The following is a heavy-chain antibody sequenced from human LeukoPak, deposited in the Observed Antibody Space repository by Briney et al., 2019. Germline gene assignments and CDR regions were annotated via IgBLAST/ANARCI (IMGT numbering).Heavy chain of an antibody. V-gene: IGHV4-4*07. CDR2: IYTSGST. CDR1: GGSISSYY. D-gene: IGHD1-14*01. Sequence: SETLSLTCTVSGGSISSYYWSWIRQPAGKGLEWIGRIYTSGSTNYNPSLKSRVTMSVDTSKNQFSLKLSSVTAADTAVYYCASIPEPFSSSGSKRGDFDYWGQGTLVTVSS. CDR3: ASIPEPFSSSGSKRGDFDY. J-gene: IGHJ4*02.